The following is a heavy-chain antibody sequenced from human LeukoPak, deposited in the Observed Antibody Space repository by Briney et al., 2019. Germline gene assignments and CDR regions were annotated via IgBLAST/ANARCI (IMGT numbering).Heavy chain of an antibody. V-gene: IGHV4-39*07. Sequence: PSETLSLTCTVSGGSISSSSYYWGWIRQPPGKGLEWIGSIYHSGSTYYNPSLKSRVTISVDTSKNQFSLKLSSVTAADTAVYYCARDGVVGATGPYDAFDIWGQGTMVTVSS. CDR1: GGSISSSSYY. D-gene: IGHD1-26*01. J-gene: IGHJ3*02. CDR3: ARDGVVGATGPYDAFDI. CDR2: IYHSGST.